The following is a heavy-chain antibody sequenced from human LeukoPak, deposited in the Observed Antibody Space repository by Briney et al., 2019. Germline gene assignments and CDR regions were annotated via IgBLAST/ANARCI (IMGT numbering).Heavy chain of an antibody. V-gene: IGHV4-61*02. CDR3: ARGGLLRDIDY. CDR2: IYTSGST. CDR1: GGSISSGSYY. J-gene: IGHJ4*02. D-gene: IGHD1-26*01. Sequence: SQTLSLTCTVSGGSISSGSYYWSWIRQPAGKGLEWIGRIYTSGSTNYNPSLKSRVTISVDTSKNQFSLKLSSVTAADTAVYSCARGGLLRDIDYWGQGTLVTVSS.